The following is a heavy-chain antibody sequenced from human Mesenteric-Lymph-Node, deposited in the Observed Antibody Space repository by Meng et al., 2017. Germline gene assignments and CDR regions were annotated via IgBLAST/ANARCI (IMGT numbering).Heavy chain of an antibody. CDR3: VKDRGVAVGGTWAASDI. Sequence: SLKISCAASGFTFDDYAMYWVRQVPGKGLEWVSGINWASDSIVYADSVKGRFTISRDNAKNSLYLQMNSLRDEDTALYYCVKDRGVAVGGTWAASDIWGQGTMVTVSS. CDR1: GFTFDDYA. J-gene: IGHJ3*02. V-gene: IGHV3-9*01. CDR2: INWASDSI. D-gene: IGHD6-19*01.